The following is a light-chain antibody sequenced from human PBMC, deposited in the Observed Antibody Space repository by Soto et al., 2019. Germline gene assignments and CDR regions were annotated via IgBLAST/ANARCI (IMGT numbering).Light chain of an antibody. CDR2: GAS. Sequence: EIVMTQSPATLSVSPGEGATLSCRAGQSVGSNLAWYQQKPGQAPRLLIYGASTRATGVPARFSGSGSGTGFTLTLSSLQSEDFAVYYCQQYEDWPPQLTFGGGTKVEIK. CDR1: QSVGSN. CDR3: QQYEDWPPQLT. J-gene: IGKJ4*01. V-gene: IGKV3-15*01.